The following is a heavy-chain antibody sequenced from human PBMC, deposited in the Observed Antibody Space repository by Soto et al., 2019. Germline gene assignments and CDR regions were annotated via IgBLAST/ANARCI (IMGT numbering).Heavy chain of an antibody. J-gene: IGHJ5*02. CDR1: GFTFSNYA. V-gene: IGHV3-23*01. CDR2: ISGSGART. D-gene: IGHD4-4*01. Sequence: GGSLRLSCVASGFTFSNYAMSWVRQVPGKGLEWVSGISGSGARTKYADSVKGRFTISRDSSKNTLYLQMSSLSAEDTALYYCAKVLTVTTRAGKNWFDPWGQGTLVTVSS. CDR3: AKVLTVTTRAGKNWFDP.